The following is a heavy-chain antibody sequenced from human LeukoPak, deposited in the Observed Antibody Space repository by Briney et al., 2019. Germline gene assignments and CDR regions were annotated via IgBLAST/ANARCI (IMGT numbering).Heavy chain of an antibody. Sequence: SETLSLTCTVSGDSISSSYWSWIRQPPGKGLEWIGYIYASGSTNYNPSLKSRVTISVDTSKRQFSLKLSSVTAADTAVYYCARGAAPGTGWFDPWGQGTLVTVSS. V-gene: IGHV4-4*09. D-gene: IGHD6-13*01. J-gene: IGHJ5*02. CDR1: GDSISSSY. CDR3: ARGAAPGTGWFDP. CDR2: IYASGST.